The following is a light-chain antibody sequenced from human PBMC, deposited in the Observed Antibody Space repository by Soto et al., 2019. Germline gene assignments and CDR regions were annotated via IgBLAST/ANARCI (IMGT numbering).Light chain of an antibody. CDR3: HQYDSSPLT. CDR2: GAS. J-gene: IGKJ4*01. Sequence: EIVLTQSPGTLSLSPGERATLSCRASQSVSSSYLAWYQQKPGQAPRLLIYGASSRATGIPDRFSGSGSGXXXXXXXXXLXPXDFAVYYCHQYDSSPLTFGGGIKVEFK. CDR1: QSVSSSY. V-gene: IGKV3-20*01.